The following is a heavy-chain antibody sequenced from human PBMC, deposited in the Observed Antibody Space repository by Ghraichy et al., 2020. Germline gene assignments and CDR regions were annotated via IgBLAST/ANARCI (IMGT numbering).Heavy chain of an antibody. CDR1: SGSISGDY. CDR3: ARGRVEGVVNIGHLFDY. Sequence: SETLSLTCTVSSGSISGDYWNWIRQPPGKGLEWIGYIYYSGSTNYNPSLKSRVTISVDTSKNQFSLNLNSVTAADTAVYYCARGRVEGVVNIGHLFDYWGQGTLVTVSS. J-gene: IGHJ4*02. V-gene: IGHV4-59*01. D-gene: IGHD5-12*01. CDR2: IYYSGST.